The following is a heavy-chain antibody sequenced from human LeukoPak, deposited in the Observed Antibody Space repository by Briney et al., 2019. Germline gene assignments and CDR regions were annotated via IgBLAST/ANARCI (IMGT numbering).Heavy chain of an antibody. Sequence: PSGTLSLTCTVSGGSISSHYWSWIRQPPGKGLEWIGYIYYSGSTNYNPSLKSRVTISVDTSKNQFSLKLSSVTAADTAVYYCARENSGSYFYYYYYYMDVWGKGTTVTVSS. J-gene: IGHJ6*03. V-gene: IGHV4-59*11. CDR3: ARENSGSYFYYYYYYMDV. CDR1: GGSISSHY. D-gene: IGHD1-26*01. CDR2: IYYSGST.